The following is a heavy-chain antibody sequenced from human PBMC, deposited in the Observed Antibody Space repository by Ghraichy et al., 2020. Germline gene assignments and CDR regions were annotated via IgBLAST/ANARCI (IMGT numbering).Heavy chain of an antibody. V-gene: IGHV4-59*01. J-gene: IGHJ4*02. D-gene: IGHD6-13*01. CDR3: VSGDGYSNSWYYFDY. Sequence: SETLSLTCTVSGGSISSYYWSWIRQPPGKGLEYIGYIYYSGSTNYNPSLKSQVTISVDTSKKQFSLKLSSVTAADTAVYYCVSGDGYSNSWYYFDYWGQGTLVTVSS. CDR2: IYYSGST. CDR1: GGSISSYY.